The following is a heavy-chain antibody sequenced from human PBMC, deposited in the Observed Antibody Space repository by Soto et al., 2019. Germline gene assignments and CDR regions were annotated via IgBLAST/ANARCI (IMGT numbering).Heavy chain of an antibody. Sequence: ETLSLTCTVSGGSISSYYWSWIRQPPGKGLEWIGCIYYSGSTNYNPSLKSRVTISVDTSKNQFSLKLSSVTAADTAVYYCARDSAAALGYGMDVWGQGTTVTVSS. V-gene: IGHV4-59*01. CDR1: GGSISSYY. D-gene: IGHD6-13*01. J-gene: IGHJ6*02. CDR2: IYYSGST. CDR3: ARDSAAALGYGMDV.